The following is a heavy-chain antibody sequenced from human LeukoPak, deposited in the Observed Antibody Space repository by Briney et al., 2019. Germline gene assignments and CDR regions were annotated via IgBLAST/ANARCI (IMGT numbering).Heavy chain of an antibody. CDR1: GESFSGYY. CDR3: ARRTYSNSWYWFDP. J-gene: IGHJ5*02. D-gene: IGHD6-13*01. Sequence: XETLSLTCGVYGESFSGYYWTWIRQPPGKGLEWIGEINQSGSTTDNPSLKSRVTISVDTSKNQFSLKLSSVTAADTAVYYCARRTYSNSWYWFDPWGQGTLVTVSS. CDR2: INQSGST. V-gene: IGHV4-34*01.